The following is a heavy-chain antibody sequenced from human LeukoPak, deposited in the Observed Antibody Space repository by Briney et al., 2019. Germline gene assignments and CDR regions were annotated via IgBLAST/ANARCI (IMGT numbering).Heavy chain of an antibody. D-gene: IGHD2-15*01. Sequence: PGESLKISCKGSGYRFTSYWIGWVRQMPGKGLEWMGIIYPGDSDTRYSPSFQGQVTISADKSISTAYLQWSSLEASDTAMYYCGRGGYYSGGIFYYYFDYWGQGTLVTVSS. CDR3: GRGGYYSGGIFYYYFDY. V-gene: IGHV5-51*01. J-gene: IGHJ4*02. CDR1: GYRFTSYW. CDR2: IYPGDSDT.